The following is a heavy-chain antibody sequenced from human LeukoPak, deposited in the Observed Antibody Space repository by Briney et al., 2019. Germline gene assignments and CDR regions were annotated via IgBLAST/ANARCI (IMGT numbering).Heavy chain of an antibody. J-gene: IGHJ3*01. D-gene: IGHD2-15*01. CDR3: AREWFGYCTDGNCYGAFDF. Sequence: QAGGSLRLSCAASGFTFRNYEMNWVRQAPGKGLEWVSYINSGGSTIYYADSVKGRFTMSRDNGKNSLFLEMNSLRAEDTAVYYCAREWFGYCTDGNCYGAFDFWGQGTMVTVSS. V-gene: IGHV3-48*03. CDR1: GFTFRNYE. CDR2: INSGGSTI.